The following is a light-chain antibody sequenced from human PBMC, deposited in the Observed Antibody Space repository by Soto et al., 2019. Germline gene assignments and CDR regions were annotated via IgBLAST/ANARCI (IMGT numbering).Light chain of an antibody. CDR1: QSISGSY. CDR2: GVS. V-gene: IGKV3D-20*02. J-gene: IGKJ1*01. CDR3: QQRTDRPPWT. Sequence: EIVLTQSPGTLSLSPGERATLSCTASQSISGSYLAWYQQKPGQAPRVVIYGVSRRATGIPDRFSGSGSGTDFTLTISRLEPEDFAVYYCQQRTDRPPWTFGQGTKVDIK.